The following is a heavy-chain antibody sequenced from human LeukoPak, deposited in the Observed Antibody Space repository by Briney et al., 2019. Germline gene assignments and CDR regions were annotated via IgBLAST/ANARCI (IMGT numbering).Heavy chain of an antibody. CDR1: GFTFGDYL. V-gene: IGHV3-49*03. D-gene: IGHD6-19*01. J-gene: IGHJ4*02. CDR2: ISGGTT. CDR3: SRGSGWLSVY. Sequence: GGSLRLSCTASGFTFGDYLMSWFRQAPGKGLEWIGFISGGTTEYAASVKGRFTISRDDSTSIANLQMNSLTTEDTAVYYCSRGSGWLSVYWGQGTLVTVSS.